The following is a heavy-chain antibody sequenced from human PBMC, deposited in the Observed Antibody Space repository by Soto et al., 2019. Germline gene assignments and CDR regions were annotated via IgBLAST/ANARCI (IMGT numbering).Heavy chain of an antibody. CDR1: GGSFSGYY. V-gene: IGHV4-34*01. CDR2: INHSGST. D-gene: IGHD2-2*01. CDR3: ARRSLICSSNSCKYYFEY. J-gene: IGHJ4*02. Sequence: PSETLSLTCAVYGGSFSGYYWIWIRQPPGKGLEWIGEINHSGSTNYNPSLKSRVTTSVDTSKNQFSLKLSSVTAADAALYYCARRSLICSSNSCKYYFEYWGQGMVVTVSS.